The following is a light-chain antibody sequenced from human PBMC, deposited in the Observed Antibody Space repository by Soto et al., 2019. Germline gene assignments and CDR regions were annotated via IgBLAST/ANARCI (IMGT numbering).Light chain of an antibody. V-gene: IGKV3-20*01. CDR2: GES. CDR1: QSVSSSY. Sequence: EIVLTQSPGTLSLSPGERATLSCRASQSVSSSYLAWYQQKSGQAPRLLIYGESSRATGIPDRFSGSGSGTDFTLTISRLEAEDCAVYYCQQYGSSPLFTFGPGTKVDIK. J-gene: IGKJ3*01. CDR3: QQYGSSPLFT.